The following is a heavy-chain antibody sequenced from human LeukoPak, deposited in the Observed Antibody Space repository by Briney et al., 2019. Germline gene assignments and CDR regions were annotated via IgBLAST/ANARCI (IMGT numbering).Heavy chain of an antibody. CDR3: ARQYSDILTGYHRGELYWYFDL. CDR2: IYHSGST. D-gene: IGHD3-9*01. CDR1: GYSISSGYY. J-gene: IGHJ2*01. Sequence: PSETLSLTCTVSGYSISSGYYWGWSRPPPGKGLEWIGIIYHSGSTYYNPSLKSRVTISVDTSKNKFSLKLSSVTAADTAVYYCARQYSDILTGYHRGELYWYFDLWGRGTLVTVSS. V-gene: IGHV4-38-2*02.